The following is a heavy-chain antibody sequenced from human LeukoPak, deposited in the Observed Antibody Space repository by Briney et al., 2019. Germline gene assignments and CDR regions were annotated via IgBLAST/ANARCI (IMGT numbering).Heavy chain of an antibody. Sequence: ASVKVSCKASGYTFTGYYMHWVRQAPGQGLEWMGWINPNSGGTNYAQKFQGRVTMTRDTSISTAYMELSSLRSEDTAVYYCARVEVYSGSFDYWGQGTLVTVSS. J-gene: IGHJ4*02. CDR3: ARVEVYSGSFDY. D-gene: IGHD5-12*01. CDR2: INPNSGGT. CDR1: GYTFTGYY. V-gene: IGHV1-2*02.